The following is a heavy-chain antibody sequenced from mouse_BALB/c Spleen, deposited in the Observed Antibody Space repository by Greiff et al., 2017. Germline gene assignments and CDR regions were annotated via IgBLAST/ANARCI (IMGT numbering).Heavy chain of an antibody. D-gene: IGHD2-2*01. V-gene: IGHV7-3*02. CDR1: GFTFTDYY. CDR3: ARAYGYAWFAY. J-gene: IGHJ3*01. CDR2: IRNKANGYTT. Sequence: EVMLVESGGGLVQPGGSLRLSCATSGFTFTDYYMSWVRQPPGKALEWLGFIRNKANGYTTEYSASVKGRFTISRDNSQSILYLQMNTLRAEDSATYYCARAYGYAWFAYWGQGTLVTVSA.